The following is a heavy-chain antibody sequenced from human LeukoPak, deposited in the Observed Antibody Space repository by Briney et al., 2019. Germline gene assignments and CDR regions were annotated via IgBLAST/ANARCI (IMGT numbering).Heavy chain of an antibody. J-gene: IGHJ4*02. D-gene: IGHD2-15*01. CDR3: ARREGYCSGGSCYFDY. V-gene: IGHV3-74*01. Sequence: GGSLRLSCAASGFTFSSYWMHCVRQAPRKGLVWVSRINSDGSSTSYADSVKGRFTISRDNAKNTLYLQMNSLRAEDTAVYYCARREGYCSGGSCYFDYWGQGTLVTVSS. CDR1: GFTFSSYW. CDR2: INSDGSST.